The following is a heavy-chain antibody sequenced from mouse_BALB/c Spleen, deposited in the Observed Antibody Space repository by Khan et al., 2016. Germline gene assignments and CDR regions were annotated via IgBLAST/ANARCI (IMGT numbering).Heavy chain of an antibody. J-gene: IGHJ4*01. Sequence: QVQLKQSGPGLVAPSQSLSITCTVSGFSLTGYGVNWVRQPPGKGLEWLGMIRGDGSTDYNSALKSSLRISKDNSKSQVFLKRNEQQTDDTGRNYCARVWGDYWGQGTSVTVSS. CDR2: IRGDGST. CDR3: ARVWGDY. V-gene: IGHV2-6-7*01. CDR1: GFSLTGYG. D-gene: IGHD1-1*02.